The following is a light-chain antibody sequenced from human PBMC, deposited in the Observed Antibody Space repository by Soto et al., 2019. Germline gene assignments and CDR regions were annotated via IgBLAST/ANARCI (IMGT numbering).Light chain of an antibody. CDR3: ASYTSARIRV. Sequence: QSALTQPASGSASHGQSITISCTGTRSDIGAYNSVSWYQQHPGKAPQLMIYDVSYRPSGISSRFSGSKSGNTASLTISGLQADHDADYDCASYTSARIRVFGGGTKVTVL. CDR1: RSDIGAYNS. V-gene: IGLV2-14*01. CDR2: DVS. J-gene: IGLJ2*01.